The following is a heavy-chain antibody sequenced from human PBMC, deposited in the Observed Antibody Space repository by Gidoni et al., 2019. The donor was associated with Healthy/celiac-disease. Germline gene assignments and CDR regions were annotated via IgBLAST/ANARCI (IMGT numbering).Heavy chain of an antibody. D-gene: IGHD3-10*01. CDR2: ISYDGSNK. V-gene: IGHV3-30*03. CDR1: GFTFSSYG. CDR3: ARDYYGSGLDY. J-gene: IGHJ4*02. Sequence: QVQLVESGGGVVQPGRSLRLSCAASGFTFSSYGMHWVRQAPGKGLEWMAVISYDGSNKYYADSVKGRFTISRDNSKNTLYLQMNSLRAEDTAVYYCARDYYGSGLDYWGQGTLVTVSS.